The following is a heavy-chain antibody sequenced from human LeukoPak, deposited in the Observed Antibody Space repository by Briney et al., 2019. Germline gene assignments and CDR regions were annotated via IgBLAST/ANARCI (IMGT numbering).Heavy chain of an antibody. D-gene: IGHD3-16*01. CDR3: AREGAPHAFDI. CDR1: GFTASSNY. J-gene: IGHJ3*02. CDR2: IYSGGST. V-gene: IGHV3-53*01. Sequence: GGSLRLSCAASGFTASSNYMSWVRQAPGKGLEWVSVIYSGGSTYYADSVKGRFTISRDNSKNTLYLQMNSLRAEDTAVYYCAREGAPHAFDIWGQGTMVTVSS.